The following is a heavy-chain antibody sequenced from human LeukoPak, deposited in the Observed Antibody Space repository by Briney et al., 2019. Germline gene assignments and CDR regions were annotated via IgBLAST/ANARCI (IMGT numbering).Heavy chain of an antibody. Sequence: GGSLRLSCVVSGFTFNSYTMNWVRQAPGKGLEWVPSISSISYIYYADSVKGRFTISRDNAKNSLYLQMNSLRAEDTAVYYCARGGAGELSYWGQGTLVTVSS. CDR1: GFTFNSYT. V-gene: IGHV3-21*01. J-gene: IGHJ4*02. CDR3: ARGGAGELSY. D-gene: IGHD3-10*01. CDR2: ISSISYI.